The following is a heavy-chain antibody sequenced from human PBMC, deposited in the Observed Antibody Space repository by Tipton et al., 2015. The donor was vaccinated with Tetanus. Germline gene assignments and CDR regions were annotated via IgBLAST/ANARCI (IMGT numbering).Heavy chain of an antibody. CDR2: IWYDGSQK. D-gene: IGHD5/OR15-5a*01. CDR1: GFIFGDYG. J-gene: IGHJ4*02. Sequence: QLVQSGGGVVQPGGSLRISCEASGFIFGDYGIHWVRQAPGKGLEWVAVIWYDGSQKYYGDSVKGRFTLSRDNSRNTAYLQMNSLRAQDPAVYFCARGDPRWGFVYALDHWGQGTPVTVSS. V-gene: IGHV3-33*01. CDR3: ARGDPRWGFVYALDH.